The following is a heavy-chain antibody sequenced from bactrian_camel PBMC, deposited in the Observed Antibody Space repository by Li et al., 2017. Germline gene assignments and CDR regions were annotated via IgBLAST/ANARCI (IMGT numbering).Heavy chain of an antibody. Sequence: HVQLVESGGGSVQAGGSLTLTCTAAGFNFADSGMGWYRQAPGDKCRLVFNTLRDGTRYYADSVKGRFTASEDNVKNTATLQMDRLKPEDTAIYYCASDGRFCPTTVPVGSLSVKGCKNWGQGTQVTVS. CDR3: ASDGRFCPTTVPVGSLSVKGCKN. CDR1: GFNFADSG. D-gene: IGHD5*01. V-gene: IGHV3S63*01. J-gene: IGHJ4*01. CDR2: NTLRDGTR.